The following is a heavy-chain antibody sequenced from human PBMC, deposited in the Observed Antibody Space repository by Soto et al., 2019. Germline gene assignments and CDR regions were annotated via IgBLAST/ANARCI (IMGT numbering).Heavy chain of an antibody. V-gene: IGHV3-30*09. CDR1: GFTFSSYV. CDR2: ISHDGKST. J-gene: IGHJ1*01. CDR3: ATEDVSSGHAGTFHH. Sequence: QVQLVESGGGVVQPGRSLRLSCVASGFTFSSYVMHWLRRAPGKGLEWVAGISHDGKSTHYVDSMKDRFAISRDNSKNALFLDMNSPRTEDTAVYYGATEDVSSGHAGTFHHWGQGTLVTVSS. D-gene: IGHD2-15*01.